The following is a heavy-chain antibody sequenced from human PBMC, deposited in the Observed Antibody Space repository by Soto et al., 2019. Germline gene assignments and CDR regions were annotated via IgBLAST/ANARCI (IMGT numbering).Heavy chain of an antibody. CDR3: ASVGSDYDNSGYYLP. D-gene: IGHD3-22*01. V-gene: IGHV4-4*02. J-gene: IGHJ5*02. Sequence: SETLSLTCIVSGGSVSSSNWWGWVRQPPGKGLEWIGEIYHSGSTTSNPALKSRATISVDKSENQFSLRRKSVTAAGTAVYYCASVGSDYDNSGYYLPWGPGTLVTVSS. CDR2: IYHSGST. CDR1: GGSVSSSNW.